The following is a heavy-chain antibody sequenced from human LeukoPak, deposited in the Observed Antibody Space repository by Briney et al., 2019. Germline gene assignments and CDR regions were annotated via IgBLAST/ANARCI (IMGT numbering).Heavy chain of an antibody. Sequence: PGGSLRLSCAAPGFTFNSYAMSWVRQAPGKGLEWVSAITGSGGGTYYADSVKGRFTISRDNSKNTLYLQMNSLRAEDTAVYFCAKDRDIAVAGNDYWGQGTLVTVSS. V-gene: IGHV3-23*01. D-gene: IGHD6-19*01. CDR3: AKDRDIAVAGNDY. CDR2: ITGSGGGT. J-gene: IGHJ4*02. CDR1: GFTFNSYA.